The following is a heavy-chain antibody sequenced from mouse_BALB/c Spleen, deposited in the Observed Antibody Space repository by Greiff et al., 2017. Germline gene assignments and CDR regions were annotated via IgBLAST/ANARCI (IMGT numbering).Heavy chain of an antibody. CDR2: IWAGGST. Sequence: VKVVESGPGLVAPSQSLSITCTVSGFSLTSYGVHWVRQPPGKGLEWLGVIWAGGSTNYNSALMSRLSISKDNSKSQVFLKMNSLQTDDTAMYYCARERGDDGYYDARGFAYWGQGTLVTVSA. D-gene: IGHD2-3*01. CDR1: GFSLTSYG. J-gene: IGHJ3*01. CDR3: ARERGDDGYYDARGFAY. V-gene: IGHV2-9*02.